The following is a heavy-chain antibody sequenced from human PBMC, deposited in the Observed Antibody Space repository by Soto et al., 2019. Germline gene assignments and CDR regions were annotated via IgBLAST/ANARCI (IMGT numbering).Heavy chain of an antibody. CDR2: ISSSSSNI. Sequence: EVQLVESGGGLVKPGGSLRLSCAASGFTFSTCSMNWVRQAPGKGLEWVSSISSSSSNIYYADSVKGRLTIPSDNAKNSLYLQMNSRRADDTAVYYCARYTGYDAATLDYWGQGTLVTVSS. CDR1: GFTFSTCS. J-gene: IGHJ4*02. CDR3: ARYTGYDAATLDY. D-gene: IGHD5-12*01. V-gene: IGHV3-21*02.